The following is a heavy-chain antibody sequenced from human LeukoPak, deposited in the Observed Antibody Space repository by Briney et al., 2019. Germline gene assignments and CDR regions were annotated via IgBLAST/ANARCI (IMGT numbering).Heavy chain of an antibody. D-gene: IGHD5-12*01. CDR1: GFTFSNYW. CDR2: IKEDGSEI. Sequence: GGSLRLSCEASGFTFSNYWMTWVRQAPGKGLEWVANIKEDGSEIHYVDSVKGRFTISRDNAKNSLHLQINSLRAEDTAVYYCAKDLGYGGYPFPFDYWGQGTLVTVSS. CDR3: AKDLGYGGYPFPFDY. J-gene: IGHJ4*02. V-gene: IGHV3-7*03.